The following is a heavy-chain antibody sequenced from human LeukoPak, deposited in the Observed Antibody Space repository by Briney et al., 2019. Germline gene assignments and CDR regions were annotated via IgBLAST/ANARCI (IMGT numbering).Heavy chain of an antibody. CDR1: GFTFNIYS. Sequence: GGSLRLSCAASGFTFNIYSMNWVRQAPGKGLKWISYITSNLATIRYADSVRGRFTISRDNAGKSLFLHMNSLRDDDTAVYYCARSVEGHFDYWGQGTLVTVSS. D-gene: IGHD2-21*01. CDR2: ITSNLATI. CDR3: ARSVEGHFDY. J-gene: IGHJ4*02. V-gene: IGHV3-48*02.